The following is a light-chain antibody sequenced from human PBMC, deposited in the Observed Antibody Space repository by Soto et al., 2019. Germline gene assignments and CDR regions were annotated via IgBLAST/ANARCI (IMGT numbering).Light chain of an antibody. J-gene: IGKJ1*01. V-gene: IGKV1-5*01. CDR3: QQYNSNSWT. CDR2: DAS. Sequence: DIQMTQSPSTLSASVGDRVTITCRASQSISSWLAWYQQKPGKAPKLLIYDASSLESGVPSRFSGSESGTEFTLTISSLQPDDFATYYCQQYNSNSWTFGQGTKVEIK. CDR1: QSISSW.